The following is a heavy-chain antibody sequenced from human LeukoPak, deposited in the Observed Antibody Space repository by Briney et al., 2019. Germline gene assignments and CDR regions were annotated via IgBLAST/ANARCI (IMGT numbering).Heavy chain of an antibody. CDR2: TYYRSNWNY. CDR3: ASRVSAAAPGAYDN. V-gene: IGHV6-1*01. Sequence: SQTLSLTCAISGDSVSSNSAAWTWIRQSPSRGLECLGRTYYRSNWNYDYAVSVKGRITISQDTSTNQFSLHLTSVTPEDTAVYYCASRVSAAAPGAYDNWGQGTMVIVSS. J-gene: IGHJ3*02. D-gene: IGHD6-13*01. CDR1: GDSVSSNSAA.